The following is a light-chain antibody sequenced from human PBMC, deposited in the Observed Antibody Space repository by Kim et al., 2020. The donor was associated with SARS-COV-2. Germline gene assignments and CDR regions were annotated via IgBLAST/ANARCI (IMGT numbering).Light chain of an antibody. Sequence: SGSPGGRATMSCRPSQSVSSNLAWYQQKPGQAPMLLFYGASTSAIGIPARCSGSGCGTEFDLTISSLQSEDFAVYYCQQYNNWPTCGQGTKVDIK. CDR2: GAS. J-gene: IGKJ1*01. CDR3: QQYNNWPT. V-gene: IGKV3-15*01. CDR1: QSVSSN.